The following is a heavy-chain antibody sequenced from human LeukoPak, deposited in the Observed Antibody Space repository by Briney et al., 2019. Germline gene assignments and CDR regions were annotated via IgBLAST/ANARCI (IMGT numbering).Heavy chain of an antibody. D-gene: IGHD5-24*01. V-gene: IGHV3-30*04. Sequence: PGGSLRLSCAASGFPFADYSLHWVRQAPGKGLEWEALMSFDGNFENFADSVKGRFTISRDTARNMLYLHMGSLGVEDSAVYFCARVGETGTVTMELDLWGQGALVTVSS. J-gene: IGHJ1*01. CDR3: ARVGETGTVTMELDL. CDR1: GFPFADYS. CDR2: MSFDGNFE.